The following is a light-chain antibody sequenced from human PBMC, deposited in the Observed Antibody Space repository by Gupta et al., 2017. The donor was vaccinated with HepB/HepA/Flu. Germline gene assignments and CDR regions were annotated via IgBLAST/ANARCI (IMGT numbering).Light chain of an antibody. CDR3: NSRDSSGNPWV. CDR1: SLRSYY. CDR2: GKN. Sequence: SSELTQDPAVSVALGQTVRITCQGDSLRSYYASWYQQKPGQAPVLVIYGKNNRPLGIPDRFSGSSSGNTASLTITGAQAEDEADYYCNSRDSSGNPWVFGGGTKLTVL. J-gene: IGLJ3*02. V-gene: IGLV3-19*01.